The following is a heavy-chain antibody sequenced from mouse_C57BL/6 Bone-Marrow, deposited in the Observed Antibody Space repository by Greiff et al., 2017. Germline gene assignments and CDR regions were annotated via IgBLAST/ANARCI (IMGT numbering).Heavy chain of an antibody. V-gene: IGHV1-82*01. CDR3: ANLLWLRRGYAMDY. CDR1: GYAFSSSW. CDR2: IYPGDGAT. J-gene: IGHJ4*01. Sequence: QVQLQQSGPELVKPGASVKISCTASGYAFSSSWMNWVQQRPGKGLEWLGRIYPGDGATNYNGKFKGKATLTADKSTSTAYMQLSSLTSDDSAVYFWANLLWLRRGYAMDYWGQGTSGTVSS. D-gene: IGHD2-2*01.